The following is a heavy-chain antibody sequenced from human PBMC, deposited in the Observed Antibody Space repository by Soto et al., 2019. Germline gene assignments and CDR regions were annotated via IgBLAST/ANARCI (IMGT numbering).Heavy chain of an antibody. CDR1: GFTFDDYA. CDR2: ISWNSATI. V-gene: IGHV3-9*01. Sequence: VQLVESGGGLVQPGRSLRLSCVASGFTFDDYAMHWVRQAPGKGLEWVSGISWNSATIVYADSVKGRFTIPRDNAKNSLYLQINSLGAEDTALYYCAKAQGEIWGQGTMVTVSA. J-gene: IGHJ3*02. CDR3: AKAQGEI.